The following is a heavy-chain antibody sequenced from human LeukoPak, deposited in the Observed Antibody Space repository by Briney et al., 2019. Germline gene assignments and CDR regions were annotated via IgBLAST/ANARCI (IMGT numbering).Heavy chain of an antibody. CDR2: INHSGST. Sequence: SETLSLTCAVYGGSFSGYYWSWIRQPPGKGLEWIGEINHSGSTNYNPSLKSRVTISVDTSKNQFPLKLSSVTAADTAVYYCARVPRRYFDYWGQGTLVTVSS. CDR3: ARVPRRYFDY. CDR1: GGSFSGYY. D-gene: IGHD6-6*01. V-gene: IGHV4-34*01. J-gene: IGHJ4*02.